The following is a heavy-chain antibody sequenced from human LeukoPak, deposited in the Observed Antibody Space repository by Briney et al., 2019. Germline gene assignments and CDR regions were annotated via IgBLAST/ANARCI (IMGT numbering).Heavy chain of an antibody. CDR1: GGSISSYY. V-gene: IGHV4-4*07. CDR3: AREPELLWFGELILNFDY. D-gene: IGHD3-10*01. J-gene: IGHJ4*02. CDR2: IYTSGST. Sequence: SETLSLTCTVSGGSISSYYWSWIRQPAGKGLEWIGRIYTSGSTNYNPSLKSRVTMSVDTSKNQFSLKLSSVTAADTAVYYCAREPELLWFGELILNFDYWGQGTLVTVSS.